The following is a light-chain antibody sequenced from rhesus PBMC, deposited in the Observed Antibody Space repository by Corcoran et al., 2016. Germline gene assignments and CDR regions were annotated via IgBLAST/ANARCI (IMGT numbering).Light chain of an antibody. CDR2: GAS. Sequence: EIVMTQSPATLSLSPGERATLSCRASQSVSSSLAWSQQKPGQAPKLLIYGASSRATGIPVRFSGSGSGTEFTLTISSLEPEDVGVYYCQQDYSWPLTFGGGTKVELK. V-gene: IGKV3-42*01. CDR1: QSVSSS. CDR3: QQDYSWPLT. J-gene: IGKJ4*01.